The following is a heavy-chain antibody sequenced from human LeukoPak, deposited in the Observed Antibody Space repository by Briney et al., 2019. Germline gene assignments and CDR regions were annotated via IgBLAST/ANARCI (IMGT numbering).Heavy chain of an antibody. CDR1: GGSISRYY. Sequence: SETLSLTCTVSGGSISRYYWSWIRQPPGKGLEWIGYIYYTGSTNYNPSLKSRVTISVDTSNNQFSLKLSSVTAADTAVFFCARHGPGYFDSWGQGALVTVSS. CDR2: IYYTGST. V-gene: IGHV4-59*08. J-gene: IGHJ4*02. CDR3: ARHGPGYFDS.